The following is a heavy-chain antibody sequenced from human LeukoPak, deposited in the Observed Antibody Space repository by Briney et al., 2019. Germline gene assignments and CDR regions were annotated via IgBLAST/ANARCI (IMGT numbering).Heavy chain of an antibody. J-gene: IGHJ4*02. CDR2: IDRDGSGT. V-gene: IGHV3-74*03. CDR1: GFTFSGYW. Sequence: GGSLRLSCAASGFTFSGYWMHWVRQVPGKGLVWVSHIDRDGSGTTYADSVKGRFTISRDNVKNTLYLQMNSLRAEDTAVYYCARVVVSSSSDYFDYWGQGTLVTVSS. D-gene: IGHD6-6*01. CDR3: ARVVVSSSSDYFDY.